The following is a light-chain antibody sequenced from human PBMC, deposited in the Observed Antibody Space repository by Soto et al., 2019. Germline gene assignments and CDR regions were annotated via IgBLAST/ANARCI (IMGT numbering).Light chain of an antibody. Sequence: QSVLTQPDSVSGSTGQSIATSCTGCSSDVGGYNFVSWYQQHPGKAPKLMIYDVSNRPSGVSNRFSGSKSGNTASLTISGLQTEDEADYYCSSYTTSTTLYVFGTGTKLTVL. J-gene: IGLJ1*01. CDR1: SSDVGGYNF. V-gene: IGLV2-14*03. CDR3: SSYTTSTTLYV. CDR2: DVS.